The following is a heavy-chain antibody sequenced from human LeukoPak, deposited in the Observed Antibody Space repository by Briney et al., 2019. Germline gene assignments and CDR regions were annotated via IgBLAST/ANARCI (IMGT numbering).Heavy chain of an antibody. Sequence: PGGSLRLSCAASGFTFSSYWMHWVRQAPGKGLVWVSRINSDGSSTSYADSVKGRFTISRDNFQNTLYLQMNSLTGEDTAVYYCARGQNGGYSYGHRYFDHWGQGTLVTVSS. D-gene: IGHD5-18*01. J-gene: IGHJ4*02. V-gene: IGHV3-74*01. CDR2: INSDGSST. CDR3: ARGQNGGYSYGHRYFDH. CDR1: GFTFSSYW.